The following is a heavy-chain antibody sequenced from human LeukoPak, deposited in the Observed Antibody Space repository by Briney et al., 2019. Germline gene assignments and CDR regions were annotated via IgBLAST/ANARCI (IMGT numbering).Heavy chain of an antibody. CDR2: INHSGST. J-gene: IGHJ6*03. D-gene: IGHD3-10*01. CDR3: ARGRRKSGAHYPYYYYYMDV. Sequence: SETLSLTCTVSGGSISSSSYYWSWIRHPPGKGLEWIGEINHSGSTNYNPSLKSRVSISVDTSKNQFSLKLSSVTAADTAVYYCARGRRKSGAHYPYYYYYMDVWGKGTTVTVSS. V-gene: IGHV4-39*07. CDR1: GGSISSSSYY.